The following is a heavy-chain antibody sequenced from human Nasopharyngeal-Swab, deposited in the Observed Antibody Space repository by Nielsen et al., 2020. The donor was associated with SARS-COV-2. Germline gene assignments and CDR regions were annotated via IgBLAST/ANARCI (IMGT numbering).Heavy chain of an antibody. J-gene: IGHJ4*02. V-gene: IGHV3-21*01. CDR3: ARSGELRFLEWLNTRPDY. CDR2: ISSSSSYI. D-gene: IGHD3-3*01. CDR1: GFTFSSYS. Sequence: GESLKNSCAASGFTFSSYSMNWVRQAPGKGLEWVSSISSSSSYIYYADSVKGRFTISRDNAKNSLYLQMNSLRAEDTAVYYCARSGELRFLEWLNTRPDYWGQGTLVTVSS.